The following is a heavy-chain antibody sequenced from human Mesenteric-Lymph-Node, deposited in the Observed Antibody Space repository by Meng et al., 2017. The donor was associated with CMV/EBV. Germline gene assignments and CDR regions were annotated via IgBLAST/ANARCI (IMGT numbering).Heavy chain of an antibody. Sequence: ISCGSYYWSWVRQHPGKGLEWIGYIYHSGTTYYNPSLKSRVSISVDTSKNQFSLKVNSVTAADTAVYYCARAPRYCSSTSCHAYPDYWGQGTLVTVSS. CDR1: ISCGSYY. V-gene: IGHV4-31*02. J-gene: IGHJ4*02. CDR3: ARAPRYCSSTSCHAYPDY. D-gene: IGHD2-2*01. CDR2: IYHSGTT.